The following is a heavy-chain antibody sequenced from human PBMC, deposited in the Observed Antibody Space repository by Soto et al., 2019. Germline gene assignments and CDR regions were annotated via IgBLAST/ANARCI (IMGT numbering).Heavy chain of an antibody. Sequence: QVQLVESGGGVVQPGRSLRLSCAASGFTFSSYAMHWVRQAPGKGLEWVAVISYDGSNKYYADSVKGRFTISSDNSKNTLYLQMNSLRAEDTAVYYCARDEARQWLVLDYWGQGTLVTVSS. CDR2: ISYDGSNK. CDR1: GFTFSSYA. CDR3: ARDEARQWLVLDY. D-gene: IGHD6-19*01. J-gene: IGHJ4*02. V-gene: IGHV3-30-3*01.